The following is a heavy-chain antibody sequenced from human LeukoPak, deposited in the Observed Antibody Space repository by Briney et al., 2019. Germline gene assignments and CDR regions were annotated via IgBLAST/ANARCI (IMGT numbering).Heavy chain of an antibody. CDR1: GFTFANAW. CDR3: SSSGSRWDYFDY. Sequence: PGGSLRLSCTVSGFTFANAWMTWVRQAPGKGLEWVGRIKRKNDGRAIDYATPVKGRFTISRDDSINTLYLQMNSLKTEDTAVYYCSSSGSRWDYFDYWGQGALVTVSS. CDR2: IKRKNDGRAI. D-gene: IGHD6-13*01. J-gene: IGHJ4*02. V-gene: IGHV3-15*01.